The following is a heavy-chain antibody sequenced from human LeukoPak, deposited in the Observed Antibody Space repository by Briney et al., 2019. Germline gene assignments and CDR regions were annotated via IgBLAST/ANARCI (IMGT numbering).Heavy chain of an antibody. D-gene: IGHD3-10*01. CDR1: GYTFTGYY. CDR3: ARDTGNNWFDP. Sequence: ASVKVSCMASGYTFTGYYMHWVRQAPGQGLEWMGWINPNSGGTNYAQKFQGRVTMTRDTSISTAYMELGRLRSDDTAVYYCARDTGNNWFDPWGQGTLVTVSS. J-gene: IGHJ5*02. V-gene: IGHV1-2*02. CDR2: INPNSGGT.